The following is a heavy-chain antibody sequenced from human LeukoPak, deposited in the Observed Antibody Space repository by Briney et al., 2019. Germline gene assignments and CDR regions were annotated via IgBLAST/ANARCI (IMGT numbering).Heavy chain of an antibody. D-gene: IGHD1-1*01. CDR2: IYYTGST. CDR1: DGSISGYY. Sequence: PSETLSLTCSVSDGSISGYYWSWIRQPPGKGLEWIGYIYYTGSTNYNPSLKSRVTMSVDTSKNQFSLKLNSVTAADTAVYYCARDPRGGTSRDNWFDPWGQGTLVTVSS. CDR3: ARDPRGGTSRDNWFDP. J-gene: IGHJ5*02. V-gene: IGHV4-59*01.